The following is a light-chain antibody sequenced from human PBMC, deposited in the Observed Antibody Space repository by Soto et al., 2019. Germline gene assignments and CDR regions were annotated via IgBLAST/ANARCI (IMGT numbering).Light chain of an antibody. V-gene: IGLV2-23*01. CDR3: CPHARSTPCV. Sequence: QSVLTQAASVSGSPGQSITISCAGSSSDIGSYNLVSWDQQHPGKAPKLMIYEGSKRPSGVSTRFSGSKSGNTPSLTISGLHAEDDADYYCCPHARSTPCVFGRGTHVPVL. J-gene: IGLJ1*01. CDR2: EGS. CDR1: SSDIGSYNL.